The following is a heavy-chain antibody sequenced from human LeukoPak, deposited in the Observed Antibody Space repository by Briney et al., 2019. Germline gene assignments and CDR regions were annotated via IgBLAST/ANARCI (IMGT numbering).Heavy chain of an antibody. CDR2: ISWNSGSI. V-gene: IGHV3-9*01. D-gene: IGHD6-13*01. Sequence: GRSLRLSCAASGFNFDDYAMHWVRQAPGKGLEGVSGISWNSGSIGYADSVKGRFTIYRDNAKNSLYLQINSLRAEDTALYYCAKDIAAAGYDAFDIWGQGTMVTVSS. J-gene: IGHJ3*02. CDR3: AKDIAAAGYDAFDI. CDR1: GFNFDDYA.